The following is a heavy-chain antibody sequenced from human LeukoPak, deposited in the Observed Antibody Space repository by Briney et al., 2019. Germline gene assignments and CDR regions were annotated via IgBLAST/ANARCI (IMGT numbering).Heavy chain of an antibody. D-gene: IGHD3-10*01. CDR2: ISSSSSYI. Sequence: WGSLRLSCVASGFTFSSYTVNWVRQAPGKGLEWVSSISSSSSYIYYADSVKGRFTISRYNAKNSLYLQMNSLRAEDTAVYYCAKYYYGSGSYYVDYYYMDVWGKGTTVTISS. CDR3: AKYYYGSGSYYVDYYYMDV. CDR1: GFTFSSYT. V-gene: IGHV3-21*04. J-gene: IGHJ6*03.